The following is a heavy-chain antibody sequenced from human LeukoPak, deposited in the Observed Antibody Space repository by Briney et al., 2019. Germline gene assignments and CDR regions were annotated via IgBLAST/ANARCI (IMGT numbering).Heavy chain of an antibody. CDR3: ARGRGAAAEDY. D-gene: IGHD6-13*01. Sequence: PGGSLRLSCAASGFTFSNYAMNWVRQAPGKGLEWVSYISSSSTSTIYYADSVKGRFTISRDNAKNTLYLQMNSLRAEDTAVYYCARGRGAAAEDYWGQGTLVTVSS. V-gene: IGHV3-48*04. CDR2: ISSSSTSTI. CDR1: GFTFSNYA. J-gene: IGHJ4*02.